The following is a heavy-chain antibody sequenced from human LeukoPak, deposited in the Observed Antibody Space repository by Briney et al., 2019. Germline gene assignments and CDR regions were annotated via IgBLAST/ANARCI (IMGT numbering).Heavy chain of an antibody. CDR3: ARAGYTSGYDY. CDR1: GFTFSQFE. V-gene: IGHV3-48*03. J-gene: IGHJ4*02. D-gene: IGHD6-19*01. Sequence: GGSLRLSCAASGFTFSQFEMTWVRQAPGKGLEWLSYSSPSGITTYYADSVRGRFTISRDNAKNSLYLQMNNLRVEDTAVYYCARAGYTSGYDYWGQGTLVTVSS. CDR2: SSPSGITT.